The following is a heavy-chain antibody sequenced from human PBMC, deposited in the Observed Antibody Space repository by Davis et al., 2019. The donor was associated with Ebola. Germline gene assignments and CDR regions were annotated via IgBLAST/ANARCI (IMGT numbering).Heavy chain of an antibody. V-gene: IGHV1-69*13. CDR3: AGPDSYGDYGYRGHYYYYYGMDV. J-gene: IGHJ6*02. D-gene: IGHD4-17*01. CDR2: IIPIFGTA. Sequence: AASVKVSCKASGGTFTNYVFIWVRQAPGQGLEWMGGIIPIFGTANYAQKFQGRVTITADESTSTAYMELSSLRSEDTAVYYCAGPDSYGDYGYRGHYYYYYGMDVWGQGTTVTVSS. CDR1: GGTFTNYV.